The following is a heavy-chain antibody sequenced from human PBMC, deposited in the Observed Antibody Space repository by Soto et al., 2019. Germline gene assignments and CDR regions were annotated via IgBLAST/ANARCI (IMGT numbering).Heavy chain of an antibody. CDR1: GFNFRDNY. V-gene: IGHV3-11*06. CDR3: ARVFSGSSYFDF. CDR2: ISGSGRYA. Sequence: PGGSLRLSCTASGFNFRDNYMSWLRQAPGKGLEWISYISGSGRYANYADSVKGRFTISRDNAKNSVYLEMNSLRAEDTAVYYCARVFSGSSYFDFWGHGTLGTVSS. J-gene: IGHJ4*01. D-gene: IGHD1-26*01.